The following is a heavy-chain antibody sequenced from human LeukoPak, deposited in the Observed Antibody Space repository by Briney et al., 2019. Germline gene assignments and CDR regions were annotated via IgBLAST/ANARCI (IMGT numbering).Heavy chain of an antibody. CDR1: GFIFSSYW. J-gene: IGHJ4*02. CDR2: IKQDGSEK. CDR3: ATSRTFDY. Sequence: GGSLRLSCAASGFIFSSYWMNWVRQAPGKGLEWVANIKQDGSEKHYVDPVKGRFTISRDNAKNSLYLQMNSLRAEDTAVYYCATSRTFDYWGQGTLVTVSS. V-gene: IGHV3-7*01.